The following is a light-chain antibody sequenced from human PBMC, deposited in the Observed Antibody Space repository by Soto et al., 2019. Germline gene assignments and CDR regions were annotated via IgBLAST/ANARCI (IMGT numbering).Light chain of an antibody. J-gene: IGLJ3*02. V-gene: IGLV1-47*02. CDR2: TNN. CDR1: TSNIGTNY. CDR3: AAWDDSLSGPV. Sequence: QLVLTQPPSASGTPGQRVTISCSGSTSNIGTNYVYWYQQLPGTAPKLLIYTNNQRPSGVPDRFSGSKSGTSASLAISGLRSEDEADYSCAAWDDSLSGPVFGGGTKLTVL.